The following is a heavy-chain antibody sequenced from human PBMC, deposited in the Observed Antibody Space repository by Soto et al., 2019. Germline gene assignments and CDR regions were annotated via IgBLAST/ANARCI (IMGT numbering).Heavy chain of an antibody. V-gene: IGHV3-30*18. J-gene: IGHJ4*02. CDR2: ISHDGINK. D-gene: IGHD5-12*01. CDR3: DKDRGYEILDA. CDR1: GFTFTNSG. Sequence: GGSLRLSCAASGFTFTNSGLHWVRQAPGKGLEWVAVISHDGINKYYEDSVKGRFTISRDTSKNTLYLQMNSLRPEDTAVYFFDKDRGYEILDARGQGTPVTVSS.